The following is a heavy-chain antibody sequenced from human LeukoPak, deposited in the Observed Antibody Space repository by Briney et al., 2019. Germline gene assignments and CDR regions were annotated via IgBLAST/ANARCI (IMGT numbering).Heavy chain of an antibody. CDR3: ARDQDFWSGRLVDY. CDR2: INPNSGGT. V-gene: IGHV1-2*02. CDR1: GYTFTGYY. J-gene: IGHJ4*02. Sequence: ASVKVSCKASGYTFTGYYMHWVRQAPGQGLEWMGWINPNSGGTNYAQKFQGRVTMTRDTSISTAYMELSRLRSDDTAVYYCARDQDFWSGRLVDYWGQGTLVTVSS. D-gene: IGHD3-3*01.